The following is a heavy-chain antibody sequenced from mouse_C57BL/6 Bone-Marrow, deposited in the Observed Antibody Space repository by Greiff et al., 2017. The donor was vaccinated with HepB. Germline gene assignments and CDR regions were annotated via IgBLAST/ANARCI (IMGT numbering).Heavy chain of an antibody. CDR2: IDPSDSYT. J-gene: IGHJ2*01. CDR1: GYTFTSYW. CDR3: ARDYGSSYNFDY. D-gene: IGHD1-1*01. Sequence: QVQLQQPGAELVMPGASVKLSCKASGYTFTSYWMHWVKQRPGHGLEWIGEIDPSDSYTNYNQKFKGKSTLTVDKSSSTAYMQLSSLTSEDSAVYYCARDYGSSYNFDYWGQGTTLTVSS. V-gene: IGHV1-69*01.